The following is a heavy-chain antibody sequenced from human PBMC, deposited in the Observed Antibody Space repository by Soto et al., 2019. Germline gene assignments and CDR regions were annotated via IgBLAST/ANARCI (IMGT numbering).Heavy chain of an antibody. D-gene: IGHD5-12*01. J-gene: IGHJ2*01. CDR2: IIPIFGTA. CDR1: GGTFSSYT. CDR3: ARGNHRWLQLGYFDL. V-gene: IGHV1-69*12. Sequence: QVQLVQSGAEVKKPGSSVTVSCKASGGTFSSYTISWVRQAPGQGLEWMGGIIPIFGTAHYAQKVQGRATITAHESTSTAYMELRSLSSEDTAVYYCARGNHRWLQLGYFDLCGPGTLVTVSS.